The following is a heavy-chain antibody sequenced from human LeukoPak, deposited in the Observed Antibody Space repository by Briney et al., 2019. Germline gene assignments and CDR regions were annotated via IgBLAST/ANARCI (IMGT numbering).Heavy chain of an antibody. CDR3: ATDSSFSTGKSRYYYYYYMDV. V-gene: IGHV1-24*01. CDR1: GYTLTELS. CDR2: FDPEDGET. J-gene: IGHJ6*03. Sequence: ASVKVSCKVSGYTLTELSMHRVRQAPGKGLEWMGGFDPEDGETIYAQKFQGRVTMTEDTSTDTAYMELSSLRSEDTAVYYCATDSSFSTGKSRYYYYYYMDVWGKGTTVTVSS. D-gene: IGHD3-10*01.